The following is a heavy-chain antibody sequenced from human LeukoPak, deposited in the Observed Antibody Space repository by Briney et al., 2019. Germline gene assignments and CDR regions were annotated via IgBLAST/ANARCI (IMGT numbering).Heavy chain of an antibody. J-gene: IGHJ6*02. V-gene: IGHV5-51*01. CDR1: GYSFTSYW. CDR2: IHPGDSDT. D-gene: IGHD3-10*01. CDR3: ARHVTYGSGSRSHYYYYGMDV. Sequence: GESLKISCKGSGYSFTSYWIGWVRQMPGEGLEWMGIIHPGDSDTRYSPSFQGQVTISADKSISTAYLQWSSLKASDTAMYYCARHVTYGSGSRSHYYYYGMDVWGQGTTVTVSS.